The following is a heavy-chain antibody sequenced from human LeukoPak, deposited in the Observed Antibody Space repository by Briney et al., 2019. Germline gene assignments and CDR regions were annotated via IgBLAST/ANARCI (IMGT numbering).Heavy chain of an antibody. CDR3: TRGSSGRRDN. V-gene: IGHV1-8*01. CDR2: MNPNSGNT. CDR1: GYTFSSCD. J-gene: IGHJ4*02. Sequence: GASPKVSCEAPGYTFSSCDINWVPPATGQGLEWMGWMNPNSGNTGYGQSFQGRITMTRDISIGTAYMELSNLTSEDTAIYYCTRGSSGRRDNWGQGTLVTVSA. D-gene: IGHD6-19*01.